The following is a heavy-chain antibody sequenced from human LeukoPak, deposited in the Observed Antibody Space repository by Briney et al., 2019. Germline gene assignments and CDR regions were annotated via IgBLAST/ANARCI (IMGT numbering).Heavy chain of an antibody. CDR1: GFSFSNYA. V-gene: IGHV3-43*02. Sequence: GGSLRLSCAASGFSFSNYAMHWVRQAPGKGLEWVSLISGDGTITYYADSVKGRFTISRDNSKNSLFLEMNSLRSEDTALYYCAKDTPLFYHYYGIDVWGQGTTVTVSS. CDR2: ISGDGTIT. CDR3: AKDTPLFYHYYGIDV. J-gene: IGHJ6*02.